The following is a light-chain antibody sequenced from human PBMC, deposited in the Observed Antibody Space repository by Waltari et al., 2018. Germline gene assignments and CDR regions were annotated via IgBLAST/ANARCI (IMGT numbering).Light chain of an antibody. Sequence: QSGLPQPASVSGSPEQPITVSCTGTSSDVGNYNLVSWYQQYPGKAPTLMVYEVTKRTSGVSDRFSGSKSGNTASLTISGLQSEDEADYYCCSYAGLGIYVFGTGTKVTVL. J-gene: IGLJ1*01. CDR2: EVT. V-gene: IGLV2-23*02. CDR1: SSDVGNYNL. CDR3: CSYAGLGIYV.